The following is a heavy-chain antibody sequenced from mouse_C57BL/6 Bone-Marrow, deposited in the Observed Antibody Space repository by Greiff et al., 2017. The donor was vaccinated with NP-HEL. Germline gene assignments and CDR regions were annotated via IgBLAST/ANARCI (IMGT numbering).Heavy chain of an antibody. CDR2: IYPGDGDT. CDR1: GYAFSSSW. J-gene: IGHJ1*03. CDR3: ARREENFDG. Sequence: QVQLQQSGPELVKPGASVKISCKASGYAFSSSWMNWVKQRPGKGLEWIGRIYPGDGDTNYNGKFKGKATLTADKSSSTAYMQLSSLTSEDSAVYFCARREENFDGWGTGTTVTVSS. V-gene: IGHV1-82*01.